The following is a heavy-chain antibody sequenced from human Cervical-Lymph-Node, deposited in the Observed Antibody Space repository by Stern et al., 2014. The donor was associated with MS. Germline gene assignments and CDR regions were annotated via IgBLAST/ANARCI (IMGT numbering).Heavy chain of an antibody. D-gene: IGHD2-21*02. CDR1: GVTLGGTA. J-gene: IGHJ5*02. CDR2: IIPLFSTT. CDR3: ARDCGGDCPFDL. V-gene: IGHV1-69*01. Sequence: QVQLVESGAEVKRPGSSVKVSCKASGVTLGGTAISWVRQAPGQGLEWMGGIIPLFSTTNYAQKFQGRVTITADELTNTAHMELRSLRSDDTAMYYCARDCGGDCPFDLWGQGTLVTVSS.